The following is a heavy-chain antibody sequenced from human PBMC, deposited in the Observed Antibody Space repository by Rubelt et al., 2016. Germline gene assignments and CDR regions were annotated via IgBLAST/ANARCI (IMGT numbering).Heavy chain of an antibody. CDR2: IYHSGST. CDR3: ALTTIIPGMDV. V-gene: IGHV4-38-2*02. Sequence: QVQLQESGPGLVKPSETLSLTCTVSGYSISSGYFWGWIRQPPGKGLEWIGSIYHSGSTYYNPSLKSRVTISVETSKNQFSLKRSSVTAADTAVYYCALTTIIPGMDVWGQETTVTVSS. D-gene: IGHD2-21*02. J-gene: IGHJ6*02. CDR1: GYSISSGYF.